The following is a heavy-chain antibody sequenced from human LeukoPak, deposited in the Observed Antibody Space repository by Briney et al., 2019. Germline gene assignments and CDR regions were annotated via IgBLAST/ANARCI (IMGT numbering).Heavy chain of an antibody. CDR3: ARAGYYYDSSGPRVDY. CDR2: IYHSGST. CDR1: GYSISSGYY. Sequence: SETLSLTCTVSGYSISSGYYWGWIRQPPGKGLEWIGSIYHSGSTYYNPSLKSRVTISVDTSKNQFSLKLSSVTAADTAVYYCARAGYYYDSSGPRVDYWGQGTLVTVSS. D-gene: IGHD3-22*01. V-gene: IGHV4-38-2*02. J-gene: IGHJ4*02.